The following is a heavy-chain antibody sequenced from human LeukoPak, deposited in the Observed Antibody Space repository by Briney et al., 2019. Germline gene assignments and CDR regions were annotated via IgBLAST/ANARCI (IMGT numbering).Heavy chain of an antibody. CDR1: GFTVSSNY. Sequence: GESLKISCAASGFTVSSNYLTWVRQAPGKGLEWVSLIYSDYTYYADSVKGRFTISSDNSKNTVSLQMNSLRAEDTAVYYCARADVSRYRPAEYFQHWGQGTLVTVSS. CDR2: IYSDYT. D-gene: IGHD3-16*02. V-gene: IGHV3-53*01. J-gene: IGHJ1*01. CDR3: ARADVSRYRPAEYFQH.